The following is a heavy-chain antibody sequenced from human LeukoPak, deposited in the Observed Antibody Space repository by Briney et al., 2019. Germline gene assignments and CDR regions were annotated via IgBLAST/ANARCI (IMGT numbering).Heavy chain of an antibody. Sequence: GGSLRLSCAPSGFTFSTYSVNSVRQAPGKGLEWVSYIRFGGGTMYYADSVKGRFTISRDDAQNSMHLQMNSLRADDTAVYYCGRVSRATGYYYVEFWGQGTLVTVSS. CDR2: IRFGGGTM. J-gene: IGHJ4*02. D-gene: IGHD3-9*01. CDR3: GRVSRATGYYYVEF. V-gene: IGHV3-48*04. CDR1: GFTFSTYS.